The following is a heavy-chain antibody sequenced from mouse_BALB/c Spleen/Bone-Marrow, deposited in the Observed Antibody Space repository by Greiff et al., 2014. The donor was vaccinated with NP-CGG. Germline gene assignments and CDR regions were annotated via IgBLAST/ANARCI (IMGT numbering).Heavy chain of an antibody. D-gene: IGHD2-3*01. CDR1: GYNFTSYW. Sequence: VQLQQSGAELVKPGTSVKLSCKASGYNFTSYWINWVKLRPGQGLEWIGDIYPGSGGNLKNEKFKTKATLTVDTSSSTAYMQLSSLASEDSALYYCARDGSWPFAYWGQGTLVTVSA. CDR2: IYPGSGGN. J-gene: IGHJ3*01. CDR3: ARDGSWPFAY. V-gene: IGHV1-55*01.